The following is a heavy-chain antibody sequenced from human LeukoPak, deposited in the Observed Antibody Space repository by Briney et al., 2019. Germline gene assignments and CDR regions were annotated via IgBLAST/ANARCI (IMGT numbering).Heavy chain of an antibody. V-gene: IGHV3-7*01. D-gene: IGHD6-19*01. CDR2: IKQDGSEK. J-gene: IGHJ6*03. CDR3: ARYSSGWYYYYYYMDV. Sequence: GGSLRLSCAASGFTFSSYWMSWVRQAPGKGLEWVANIKQDGSEKYYVDSVKGRFTISRDNAKNSLYLQMNSLRAEDTAVYYCARYSSGWYYYYYYMDVWGKGTTVTVSS. CDR1: GFTFSSYW.